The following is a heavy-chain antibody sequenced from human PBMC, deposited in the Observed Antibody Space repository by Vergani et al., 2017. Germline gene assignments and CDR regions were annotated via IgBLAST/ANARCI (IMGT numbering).Heavy chain of an antibody. D-gene: IGHD5-18*01. CDR3: AKESSGYSYGHDY. Sequence: QLVDSGGGVVQPGRSLRLSCAASGFTFSSYGMHWVRQAPGKGLEWVAVISYDGSNKYYADSVKGRFTISRDNSKNTLYLQMNSLRAEDTAVYYCAKESSGYSYGHDYWGQGTLVTVSS. V-gene: IGHV3-30*18. CDR2: ISYDGSNK. CDR1: GFTFSSYG. J-gene: IGHJ4*02.